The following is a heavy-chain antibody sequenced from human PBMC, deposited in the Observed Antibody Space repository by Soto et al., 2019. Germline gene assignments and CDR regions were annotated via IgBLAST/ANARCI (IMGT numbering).Heavy chain of an antibody. D-gene: IGHD2-2*02. CDR3: ARQDYCSSTSCYSEEGTYYYYYGMDV. CDR2: IDHSKSYT. Sequence: EVQLVQSGAEVKKPGESLRISCKGSGYSFSSYWISWVRQMPGKGLEWMGRIDHSKSYTKYSPSFQGHVTISADKSISTAYLQWSSLKASDTAIYYCARQDYCSSTSCYSEEGTYYYYYGMDVWGQGTTVTVSS. J-gene: IGHJ6*02. V-gene: IGHV5-10-1*03. CDR1: GYSFSSYW.